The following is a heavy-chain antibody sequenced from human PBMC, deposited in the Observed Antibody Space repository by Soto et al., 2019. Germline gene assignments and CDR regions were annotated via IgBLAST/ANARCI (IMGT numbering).Heavy chain of an antibody. Sequence: QVQLVQSGAEVKKPGASVKLSCKSSEYTFTDYYIHWVRQAPGQGLEWMGLINTSGGSTRYAQKCQGRITMTRDTSTSTVYMELSSLRSEDTAVYYWATAAYSTSWYDFWGQGTLVTVSS. J-gene: IGHJ5*01. CDR3: ATAAYSTSWYDF. D-gene: IGHD6-13*01. V-gene: IGHV1-46*01. CDR2: INTSGGST. CDR1: EYTFTDYY.